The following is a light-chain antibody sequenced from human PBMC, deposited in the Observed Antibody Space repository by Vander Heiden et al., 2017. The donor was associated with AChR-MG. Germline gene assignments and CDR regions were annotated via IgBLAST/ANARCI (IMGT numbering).Light chain of an antibody. Sequence: QSALTQPASVSESPGPSITIPCTGTSRLGCGYYYVSWHQQYPGKAPKLLIYDVSKRTSGVSNRFSGSKSGNTASLTISGLQAEDEADYYCSSYTSSSTWVFGGGTKLTVL. CDR3: SSYTSSSTWV. V-gene: IGLV2-14*01. CDR2: DVS. J-gene: IGLJ3*02. CDR1: SRLGCGYYY.